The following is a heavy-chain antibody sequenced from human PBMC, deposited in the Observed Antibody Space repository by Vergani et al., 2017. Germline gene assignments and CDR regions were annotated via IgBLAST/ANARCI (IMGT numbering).Heavy chain of an antibody. CDR2: ISGSGGST. Sequence: EVQLLESGGGLVQPGGSLRLSCAASGFTFSSYAMSWVRQAPGKGLEWVSAISGSGGSTYYADSVKGRFTISRDNSKNTLFLQMNSLRPEDTAVYYCAKDLLRSKYFDYWGQGTLVTVSS. CDR3: AKDLLRSKYFDY. V-gene: IGHV3-23*01. D-gene: IGHD4-17*01. CDR1: GFTFSSYA. J-gene: IGHJ4*02.